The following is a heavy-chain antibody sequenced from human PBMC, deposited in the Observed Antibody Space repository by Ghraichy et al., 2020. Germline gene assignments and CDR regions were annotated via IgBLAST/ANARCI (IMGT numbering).Heavy chain of an antibody. CDR3: AREGHPGFDY. CDR2: INHSGST. V-gene: IGHV4-34*01. Sequence: SETLSLTCAVYGGSFSGYYWSWIRQPPGKGLEWIGEINHSGSTNYNPSLKSRVTISVDTSKNQFSLKLSSVTAADTAVYYCAREGHPGFDYWGQGTLVTVSS. CDR1: GGSFSGYY. J-gene: IGHJ4*02.